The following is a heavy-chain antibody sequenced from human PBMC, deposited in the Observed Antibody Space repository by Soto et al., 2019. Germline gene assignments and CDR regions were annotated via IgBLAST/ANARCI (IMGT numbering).Heavy chain of an antibody. D-gene: IGHD6-6*01. Sequence: SETLSLTCTVSGGSISSYYWSWIRQPAGKGLEWIGRIYTSGSTNYNPSLKSRVTMSVDTSKNQFSMKLSSVTAADTAVYYCARESNLDNPIAALVDAFDIWGQGTMVTVSS. J-gene: IGHJ3*02. CDR2: IYTSGST. CDR3: ARESNLDNPIAALVDAFDI. V-gene: IGHV4-4*07. CDR1: GGSISSYY.